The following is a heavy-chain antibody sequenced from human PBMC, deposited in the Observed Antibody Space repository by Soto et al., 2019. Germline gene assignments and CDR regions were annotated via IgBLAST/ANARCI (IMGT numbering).Heavy chain of an antibody. V-gene: IGHV3-23*01. CDR1: GFTFSSYA. CDR3: AKDPYDTGAFDI. CDR2: ISGSGGST. Sequence: EVQLLESGGGLVQPGGSLRLSCAASGFTFSSYAMSWVRQAPGKGLEWVSAISGSGGSTYYADSVKGRFTISRDNSKNTLYQQRNSLRAEDTAVYYCAKDPYDTGAFDIWGQGTMVTVSS. J-gene: IGHJ3*02. D-gene: IGHD3-22*01.